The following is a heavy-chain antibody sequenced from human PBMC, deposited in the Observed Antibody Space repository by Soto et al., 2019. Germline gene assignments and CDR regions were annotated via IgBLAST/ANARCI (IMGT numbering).Heavy chain of an antibody. J-gene: IGHJ6*02. D-gene: IGHD2-2*02. CDR2: IYYSGST. V-gene: IGHV4-59*01. Sequence: PSETLSLTCTVSGGSISSYYWSWIRQPPGKGLEWIGYIYYSGSTNYNPSLKSRVTISVDTSKNQFSLKLSSVTAADTAVYYCARAYCSSTSCYIPGDYYYYYGMDVWGQGATVTVSS. CDR1: GGSISSYY. CDR3: ARAYCSSTSCYIPGDYYYYYGMDV.